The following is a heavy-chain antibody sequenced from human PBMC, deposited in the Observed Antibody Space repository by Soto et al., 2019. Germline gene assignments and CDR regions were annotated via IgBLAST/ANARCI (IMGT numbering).Heavy chain of an antibody. V-gene: IGHV4-59*01. Sequence: QVQLQESGPGLVKPSETLSLTCTVSGGSISSYYWSWIRQPPGKGLEWIGYIYYSGSTNYNPSLTSRVTISVDTSKNQFSLKLSSVTAADTAVYYCARVSSGWYYFDYWGQGTLVTVSS. CDR2: IYYSGST. J-gene: IGHJ4*02. CDR3: ARVSSGWYYFDY. D-gene: IGHD6-19*01. CDR1: GGSISSYY.